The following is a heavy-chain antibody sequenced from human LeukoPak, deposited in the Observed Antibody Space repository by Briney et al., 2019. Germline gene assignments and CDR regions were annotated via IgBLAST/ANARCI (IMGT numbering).Heavy chain of an antibody. J-gene: IGHJ3*02. Sequence: SETLSLTCAVSGGSISGSNWWSWVRQPPGKGLEWIGEIYHSGSTNYNPSLKSRVTISVDKSKNQFSLKLSSVTAADTAVFYCARAPPGYSSREEYAFDIWGQGTMVTVSS. CDR1: GGSISGSNW. V-gene: IGHV4-4*02. CDR3: ARAPPGYSSREEYAFDI. D-gene: IGHD6-13*01. CDR2: IYHSGST.